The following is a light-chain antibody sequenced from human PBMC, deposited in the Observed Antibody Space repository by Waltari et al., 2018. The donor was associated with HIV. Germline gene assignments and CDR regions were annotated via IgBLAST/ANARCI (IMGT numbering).Light chain of an antibody. CDR2: KAS. CDR1: RSISSW. V-gene: IGKV1-5*03. CDR3: QQYDSYSIT. J-gene: IGKJ5*01. Sequence: DIQMTQSPSTLSASVGDRVTITCRASRSISSWLAWYQWKPGKAPKVLIYKASSLESGVPSRFSGSGSGTEFTLTISSLQPDDFATYYCQQYDSYSITFGQGTRLEIK.